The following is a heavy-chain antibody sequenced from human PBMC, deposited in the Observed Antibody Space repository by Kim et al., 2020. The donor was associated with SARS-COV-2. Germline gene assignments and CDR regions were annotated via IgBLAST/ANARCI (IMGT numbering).Heavy chain of an antibody. CDR1: GFTFSSYE. V-gene: IGHV3-48*03. Sequence: GGSLRLSCAASGFTFSSYEMNWVRQAPGKGLEWVSNINHGGSAIYYADSVKGRFTISRDNAKNSLYLQMNSLRAEDTAVYYCARATVVTRDSFDIWGQGTMVTVSS. CDR2: INHGGSAI. CDR3: ARATVVTRDSFDI. D-gene: IGHD4-17*01. J-gene: IGHJ3*02.